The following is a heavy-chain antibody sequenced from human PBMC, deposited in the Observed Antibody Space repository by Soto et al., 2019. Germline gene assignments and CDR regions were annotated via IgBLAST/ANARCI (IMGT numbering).Heavy chain of an antibody. CDR3: ASRKADPYCSSTSCYAVGDY. J-gene: IGHJ4*02. Sequence: QVQLQESGPGLVKPSQTLSLTCTVSGGSISSGGYYWSWIRQHPGKGLEWIGYIYYSGSTYYNPSLKSRVTIAVDTSKNQFSLKLSSVTAADTAVYYCASRKADPYCSSTSCYAVGDYWGQGTLVTVSS. CDR1: GGSISSGGYY. D-gene: IGHD2-2*01. V-gene: IGHV4-31*03. CDR2: IYYSGST.